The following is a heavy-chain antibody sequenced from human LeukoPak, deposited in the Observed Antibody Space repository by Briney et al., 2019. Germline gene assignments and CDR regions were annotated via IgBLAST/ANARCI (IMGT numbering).Heavy chain of an antibody. V-gene: IGHV3-64D*06. Sequence: GGSLRLSCSASGFTFSISAMHWVRQAPGKGLQYVSVISGNGVTTSYADSVKGRFTVSRDNSKNTVYLQMSSLRAEDTAVYYCVADGRDGYNIYFHHWGQGTLVTVSS. D-gene: IGHD5-24*01. CDR1: GFTFSISA. J-gene: IGHJ1*01. CDR3: VADGRDGYNIYFHH. CDR2: ISGNGVTT.